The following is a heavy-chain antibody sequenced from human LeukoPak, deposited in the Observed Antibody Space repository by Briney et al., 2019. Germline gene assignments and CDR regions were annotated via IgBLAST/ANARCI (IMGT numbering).Heavy chain of an antibody. CDR2: IIPIFGTA. V-gene: IGHV1-69*13. Sequence: SVKVSCKATGGTFSSYAISWVRQAPGQGLEWMGGIIPIFGTANYAQKFQGRVTITADESTSTAYMELSSLRSEDTAVYYCARDLGGAAGTRYFDYWGQGTLVTVSS. J-gene: IGHJ4*02. CDR1: GGTFSSYA. D-gene: IGHD6-13*01. CDR3: ARDLGGAAGTRYFDY.